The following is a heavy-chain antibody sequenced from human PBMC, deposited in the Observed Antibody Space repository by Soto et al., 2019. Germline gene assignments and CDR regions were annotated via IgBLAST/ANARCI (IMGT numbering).Heavy chain of an antibody. Sequence: LRLSCAASGFPFSSYAMSWVRHAPDKGLEWVSAIGFSGDSTYYADSVKGRFTISRDNSKNTLYLQMNSLRAEDTAVYYCARKFSSSSFYFDYWGQGTLVTVSS. CDR3: ARKFSSSSFYFDY. CDR2: IGFSGDST. CDR1: GFPFSSYA. V-gene: IGHV3-23*01. D-gene: IGHD6-6*01. J-gene: IGHJ4*02.